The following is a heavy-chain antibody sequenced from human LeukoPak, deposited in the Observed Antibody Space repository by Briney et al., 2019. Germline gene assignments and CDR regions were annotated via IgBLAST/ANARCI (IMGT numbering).Heavy chain of an antibody. CDR1: GFTFSSYT. V-gene: IGHV3-21*01. D-gene: IGHD4-17*01. Sequence: MAGGSLRLSCAASGFTFSSYTMNWVRQAPGKGLEWVSSIDPSSTYIYYADSVKGRFTISRDNAQNSLYLQMNSLRAEDTAVYYCTRGSYGDYEYWGQGTLVTVSS. J-gene: IGHJ4*02. CDR3: TRGSYGDYEY. CDR2: IDPSSTYI.